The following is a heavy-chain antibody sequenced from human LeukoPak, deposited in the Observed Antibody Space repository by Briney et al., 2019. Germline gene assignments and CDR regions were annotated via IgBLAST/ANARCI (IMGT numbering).Heavy chain of an antibody. V-gene: IGHV3-30*18. J-gene: IGHJ4*02. D-gene: IGHD1-26*01. CDR3: AKDYLGAVDY. CDR2: ISYDGSNK. Sequence: GGSLRLSCAASEFTFSSYGMHWVRQAPGKGLEWVAVISYDGSNKYYADSVKGRFTISRDNSKNTLYLQMNSLRAEDTAVYYCAKDYLGAVDYWGQGTLVTVSS. CDR1: EFTFSSYG.